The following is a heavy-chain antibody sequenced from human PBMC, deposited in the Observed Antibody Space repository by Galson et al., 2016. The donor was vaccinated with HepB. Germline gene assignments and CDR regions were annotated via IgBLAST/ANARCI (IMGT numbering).Heavy chain of an antibody. Sequence: SLRLSCAASGFTFSTYAMSWVRQAPGKGLEWVSAISHSSISTFYADSVKGRFTISRDNSKNTLYLHINSLRAEDTAVYYCAKDWLARGSRPYPFDYWGQGTLVTVSS. CDR1: GFTFSTYA. CDR3: AKDWLARGSRPYPFDY. D-gene: IGHD5-12*01. V-gene: IGHV3-23*01. J-gene: IGHJ4*02. CDR2: ISHSSIST.